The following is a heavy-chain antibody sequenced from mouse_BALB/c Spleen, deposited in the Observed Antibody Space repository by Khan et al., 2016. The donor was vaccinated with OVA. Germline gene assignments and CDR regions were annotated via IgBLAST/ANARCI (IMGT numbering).Heavy chain of an antibody. CDR2: TNPTNGRT. J-gene: IGHJ2*01. V-gene: IGHV1S81*02. Sequence: QVQLQQSGAELVKAGASVKMSCKASGYTFTSYWMHWVKQRLGQGLEWFAETNPTNGRTYYNEKFKSKATLTVDNSSSTAYMLLSGPTFADSAVYDGARIKKIVATYFDYGGQGTTLTVSS. CDR1: GYTFTSYW. CDR3: ARIKKIVATYFDY. D-gene: IGHD1-1*01.